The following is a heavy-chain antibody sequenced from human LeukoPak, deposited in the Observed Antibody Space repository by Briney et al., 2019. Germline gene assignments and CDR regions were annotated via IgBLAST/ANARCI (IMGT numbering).Heavy chain of an antibody. V-gene: IGHV1-46*03. D-gene: IGHD2-2*01. J-gene: IGHJ5*02. CDR2: INPSGGST. CDR1: GYTFTGYY. CDR3: AREGLGYCSSTSCYWDNWFDP. Sequence: APVKVSCKASGYTFTGYYMHWVRQAPGQGLEWMGIINPSGGSTSYAQKFQGRVTMTRDTSTSTVYMELSSLRSEDTAVYYCAREGLGYCSSTSCYWDNWFDPWGQGTLVTVSS.